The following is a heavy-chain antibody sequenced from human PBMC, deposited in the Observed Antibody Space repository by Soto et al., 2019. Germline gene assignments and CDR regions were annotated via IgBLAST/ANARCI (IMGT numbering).Heavy chain of an antibody. CDR2: INAGNGNT. CDR1: GYTFTSYA. J-gene: IGHJ5*02. D-gene: IGHD3-10*01. CDR3: ARAQVRGVKWFDP. V-gene: IGHV1-3*01. Sequence: ASVKVSCKASGYTFTSYAMHWVRQAPGQRLEWMGWINAGNGNTKYSQKFQGRVTITRDTSASTAYMELSSLRSEDTAVYYCARAQVRGVKWFDPWGQGTLVTVSS.